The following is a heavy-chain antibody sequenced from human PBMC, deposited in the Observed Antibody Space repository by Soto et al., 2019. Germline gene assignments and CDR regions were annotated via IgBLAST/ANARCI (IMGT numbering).Heavy chain of an antibody. V-gene: IGHV1-18*01. D-gene: IGHD2-21*01. CDR1: GYTFTSYA. Sequence: QVQLVQSGAEVKKPGASVKVSCKASGYTFTSYAISWVRQAPGQGLEWMGWISAYNGNTNYAQKLQGRVTMTTDTXTSXXXXEXXXLXXXXXXXXXXXXXLIPMDIWGQGTMVTVSS. CDR3: XXXLIPMDI. CDR2: ISAYNGNT. J-gene: IGHJ3*02.